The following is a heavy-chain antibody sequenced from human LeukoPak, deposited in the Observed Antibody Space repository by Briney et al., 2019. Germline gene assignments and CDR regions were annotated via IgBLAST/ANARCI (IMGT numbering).Heavy chain of an antibody. Sequence: SETLSLTCAVYDGSFSGYYWSWIRQPPGKGLEWIGEINHSGSTNYNPSLKSRVTISVDTSKNQFSLKLSSVTAADTAVYYCARGSYDFWSGSKYYFDYWGQGTLVTVSS. D-gene: IGHD3-3*01. V-gene: IGHV4-34*01. CDR2: INHSGST. CDR3: ARGSYDFWSGSKYYFDY. CDR1: DGSFSGYY. J-gene: IGHJ4*02.